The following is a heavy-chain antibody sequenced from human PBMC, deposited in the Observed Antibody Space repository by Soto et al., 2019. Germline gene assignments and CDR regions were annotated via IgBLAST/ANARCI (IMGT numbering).Heavy chain of an antibody. CDR1: GGSFSGYY. V-gene: IGHV4-34*01. J-gene: IGHJ5*02. CDR2: INHSGST. D-gene: IGHD2-15*01. CDR3: ARGVVERYCSGGSCYAETNWFDP. Sequence: ETLSLTCAVYGGSFSGYYWSWIRQPPGKGLEWIGEINHSGSTNYNPSLKSRVTISVDTSKNQFSLKLSSVTAADTAVYYCARGVVERYCSGGSCYAETNWFDPWGQGTLVTVSS.